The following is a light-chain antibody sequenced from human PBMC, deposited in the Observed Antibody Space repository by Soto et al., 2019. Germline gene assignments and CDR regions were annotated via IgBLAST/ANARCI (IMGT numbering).Light chain of an antibody. CDR1: SSNIGSNA. CDR3: AAWDGSLNAYV. Sequence: QSVLTQPPSASGTPGQRVTISCSGSSSNIGSNAVNWYQQFPETAPKLLIYTDNQRPSGVPDRFSGSKSGTSASLAISGLQSEDEADYFCAAWDGSLNAYVFGTGTKVTVL. CDR2: TDN. J-gene: IGLJ1*01. V-gene: IGLV1-44*01.